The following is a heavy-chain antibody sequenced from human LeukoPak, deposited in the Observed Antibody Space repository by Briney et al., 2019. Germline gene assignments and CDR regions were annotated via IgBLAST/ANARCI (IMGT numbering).Heavy chain of an antibody. D-gene: IGHD5-12*01. V-gene: IGHV4-59*08. J-gene: IGHJ4*02. CDR3: ARGRLIVAPGVYYFEY. CDR1: GGSSSSYY. CDR2: IYYRGGT. Sequence: SETLSLTCTVSGGSSSSYYRSWIRQPPGKGLEWIGYIYYRGGTNYNPSLESRVTISGDTSKNEFSLKLTSVTAADTAVYYCARGRLIVAPGVYYFEYWGQGTLVTVSS.